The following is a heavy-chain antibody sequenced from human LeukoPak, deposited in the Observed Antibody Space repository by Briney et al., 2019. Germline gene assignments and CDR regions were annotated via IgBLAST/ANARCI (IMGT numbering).Heavy chain of an antibody. V-gene: IGHV3-23*01. CDR3: ATQDIVAVPAGPYYYYMDV. CDR2: ISGSGGST. CDR1: GFTFSNYW. Sequence: GGSLRLSCAASGFTFSNYWMHWVRHAPGKGLEWVSAISGSGGSTYYADSVKGRFTISRDNSKNTLYLQMNSLRAEDTAVYYCATQDIVAVPAGPYYYYMDVWGKGTTVTISS. D-gene: IGHD2-2*01. J-gene: IGHJ6*03.